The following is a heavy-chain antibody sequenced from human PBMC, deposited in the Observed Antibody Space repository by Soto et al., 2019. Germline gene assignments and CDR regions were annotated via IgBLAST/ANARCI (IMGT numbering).Heavy chain of an antibody. D-gene: IGHD6-19*01. CDR2: ISWNSGSI. V-gene: IGHV3-9*01. CDR3: AKGAVAGTSYYYGMDV. J-gene: IGHJ6*02. CDR1: GFTFDDYA. Sequence: EVQLVESGGGLVQPGRSLRLSCAASGFTFDDYAMHWVRQAPEKGLEWVSGISWNSGSIGYADSVKGRFTISRDNAKNSLYLQMNSLRAEDTALYYCAKGAVAGTSYYYGMDVWGQGTTVTVSS.